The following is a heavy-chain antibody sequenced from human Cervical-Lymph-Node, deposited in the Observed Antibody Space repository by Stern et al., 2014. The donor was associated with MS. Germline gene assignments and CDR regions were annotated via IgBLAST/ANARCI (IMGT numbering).Heavy chain of an antibody. Sequence: EVQLVESGGGLVQPGRSLRLSCVVSGFTFESSAMHWVRQAPGKGLEWVSTISWNGAVIAYADSVKGRFTISRDNAKNSLYLQMDSLRPEDTALYYCAREVDCDSTICYATHYYGMDVWGQGSTVTVSS. CDR3: AREVDCDSTICYATHYYGMDV. V-gene: IGHV3-9*01. CDR2: ISWNGAVI. J-gene: IGHJ6*02. CDR1: GFTFESSA. D-gene: IGHD2-2*01.